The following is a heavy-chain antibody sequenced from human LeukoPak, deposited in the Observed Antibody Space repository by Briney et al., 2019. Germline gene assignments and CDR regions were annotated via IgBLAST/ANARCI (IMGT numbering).Heavy chain of an antibody. D-gene: IGHD3-22*01. Sequence: GESLKISCKGSGYSFTSYWISWVRQMPGKGLEWMGRIDPSDSDTNYSPSFQGHVTISADQSISTASLQWSSLKASDTVMYYCASATDSSGYYLLDYWGQGTLVTVSS. J-gene: IGHJ4*02. CDR1: GYSFTSYW. CDR2: IDPSDSDT. V-gene: IGHV5-10-1*01. CDR3: ASATDSSGYYLLDY.